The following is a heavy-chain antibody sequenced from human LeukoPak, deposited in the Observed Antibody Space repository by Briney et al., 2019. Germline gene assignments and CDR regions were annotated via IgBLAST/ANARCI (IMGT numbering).Heavy chain of an antibody. CDR3: VRFAVVADTPWFDP. CDR2: IYHIEST. J-gene: IGHJ5*02. D-gene: IGHD2-15*01. Sequence: PSETLSLTCTVSGGSVTSYSWSWIRQPPGKGLEWIGYIYHIESTNYNPSLKSRVTISVDTSKNQFSLRLNSVTAADTAVYYCVRFAVVADTPWFDPWGQGTWSPSPQ. CDR1: GGSVTSYS. V-gene: IGHV4-59*02.